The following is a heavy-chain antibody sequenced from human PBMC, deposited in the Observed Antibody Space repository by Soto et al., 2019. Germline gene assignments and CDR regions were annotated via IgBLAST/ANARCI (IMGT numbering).Heavy chain of an antibody. D-gene: IGHD6-19*01. Sequence: GGSLRLSCTASGFTFGDYAMSWFRQAPGKGLEWVGFIRSKAYGGTTEYAASVKGRFTISRDDSKSIAYLQMNSLKTEDTAVYYCTRDPVAGVDYYYYMDVWGKGTTVTVSS. V-gene: IGHV3-49*03. CDR1: GFTFGDYA. J-gene: IGHJ6*03. CDR2: IRSKAYGGTT. CDR3: TRDPVAGVDYYYYMDV.